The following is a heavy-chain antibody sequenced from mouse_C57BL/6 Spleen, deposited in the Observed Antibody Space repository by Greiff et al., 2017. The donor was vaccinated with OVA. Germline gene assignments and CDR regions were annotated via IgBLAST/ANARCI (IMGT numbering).Heavy chain of an antibody. Sequence: QVQLKESGPELVKPGASVKISCKASGYAFSSSWMNWVKQRPGKGLEWIGRIYPGDGDTNYNGKFKGKATLTADKSSSTAYMQLSSLTSEDSAVYFCAREGDDYDEGDFDYWGQGTTLTVSS. V-gene: IGHV1-82*01. J-gene: IGHJ2*01. CDR3: AREGDDYDEGDFDY. CDR1: GYAFSSSW. CDR2: IYPGDGDT. D-gene: IGHD2-4*01.